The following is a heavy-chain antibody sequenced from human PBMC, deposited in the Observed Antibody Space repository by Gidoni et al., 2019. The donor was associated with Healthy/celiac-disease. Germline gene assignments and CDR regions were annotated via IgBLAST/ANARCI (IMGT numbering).Heavy chain of an antibody. Sequence: QVQLVESGGGVVQPGGSLRLSCAASGFTFSSYGMHWVRQAPGKGLEWVSVIWYDGSNKYYADSVKVRFTISRDNSKNTLYLQMNSLRAEDTAVYYCARDYYDSSGRDYFDYCGQGTLVTVSS. J-gene: IGHJ4*02. CDR1: GFTFSSYG. CDR2: IWYDGSNK. CDR3: ARDYYDSSGRDYFDY. V-gene: IGHV3-33*01. D-gene: IGHD3-22*01.